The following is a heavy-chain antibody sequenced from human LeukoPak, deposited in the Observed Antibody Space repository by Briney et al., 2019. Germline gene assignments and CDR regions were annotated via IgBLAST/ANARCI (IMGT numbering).Heavy chain of an antibody. D-gene: IGHD3-16*01. V-gene: IGHV3-23*01. Sequence: GSLRLSCAASGFTFSGFAMSWVRRPPGKGLERVSGISGSGDNTLYADSVKGRFTISRDNAKSSLYLQMNSLRVEDTAVYYCARDRFGGIFEMWGQGTMVTVSS. CDR2: ISGSGDNT. CDR1: GFTFSGFA. CDR3: ARDRFGGIFEM. J-gene: IGHJ3*02.